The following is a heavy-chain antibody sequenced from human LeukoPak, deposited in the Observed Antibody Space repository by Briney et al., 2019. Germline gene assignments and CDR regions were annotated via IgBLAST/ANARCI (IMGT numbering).Heavy chain of an antibody. CDR3: ARTGWFGQKWPGAFDI. J-gene: IGHJ3*02. CDR1: GFTFSSYA. V-gene: IGHV3-23*01. CDR2: ISGSGGST. D-gene: IGHD3-10*01. Sequence: GGSLRLSCAASGFTFSSYAMSWVRQAPGKGLEWVSAISGSGGSTYYADSVKGRFTISRDNSKNTLYLQMNSLRAEDTAVYYCARTGWFGQKWPGAFDIWGQGTMVTVSS.